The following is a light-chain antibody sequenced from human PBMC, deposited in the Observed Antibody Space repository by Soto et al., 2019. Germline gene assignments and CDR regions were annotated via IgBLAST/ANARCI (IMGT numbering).Light chain of an antibody. Sequence: DIVMTQSPLSLPVTPGESASISCRSSQSLLHSNGYNCLDWYLQKPGQSPQLLIYLGSSRAAGVPDRLSGSGSGTDFTLKISRVEAGDVGVYYCMQALQTPWTFGQGTKVDIK. J-gene: IGKJ1*01. CDR1: QSLLHSNGYNC. V-gene: IGKV2-28*01. CDR2: LGS. CDR3: MQALQTPWT.